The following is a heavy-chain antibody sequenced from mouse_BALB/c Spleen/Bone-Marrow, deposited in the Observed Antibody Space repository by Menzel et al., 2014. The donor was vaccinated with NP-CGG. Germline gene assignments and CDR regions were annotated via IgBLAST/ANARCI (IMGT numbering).Heavy chain of an antibody. D-gene: IGHD2-14*01. CDR1: GFSLTSYG. CDR2: IWRGGST. Sequence: QVQLKESGPSLVQPSQSLSITCTVSGFSLTSYGVHWVRQSPGKGLEWLGVIWRGGSTDYNAAFMSRLSITKDNSKSQVFFKMNSLQADDTAIYSCAKNGGYDGWLAYWGQGTLVPVSA. J-gene: IGHJ3*01. V-gene: IGHV2-5-1*01. CDR3: AKNGGYDGWLAY.